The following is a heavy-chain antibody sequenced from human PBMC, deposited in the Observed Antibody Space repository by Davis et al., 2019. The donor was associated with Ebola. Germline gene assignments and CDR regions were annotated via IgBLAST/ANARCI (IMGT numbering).Heavy chain of an antibody. CDR2: ISSSSSYI. D-gene: IGHD3-3*01. CDR1: GFTFSSCS. Sequence: GGSLRLSCAASGFTFSSCSMNWVRQAPGKGLEWVSSISSSSSYIYYADSVKGRFTISRDNAKNSLYLQMNSLRAEDTAVYYCAAARSGYQKGAFDIWGQGTMVTVSS. V-gene: IGHV3-21*01. J-gene: IGHJ3*02. CDR3: AAARSGYQKGAFDI.